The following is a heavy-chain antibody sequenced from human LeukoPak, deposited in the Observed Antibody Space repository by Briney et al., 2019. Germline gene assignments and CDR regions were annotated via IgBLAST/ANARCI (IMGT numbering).Heavy chain of an antibody. CDR2: INHSGST. CDR1: GGSFSGYY. Sequence: PSETLSLTCAVYGGSFSGYYWSWIRQPPGKGLEWIGEINHSGSTNYNPSLKSRVTISVDTSKNQLSLKLSSVTAADTAVYYCATTLYYYDSSGSNAFDIWGQGTMVTVSS. V-gene: IGHV4-34*01. CDR3: ATTLYYYDSSGSNAFDI. J-gene: IGHJ3*02. D-gene: IGHD3-22*01.